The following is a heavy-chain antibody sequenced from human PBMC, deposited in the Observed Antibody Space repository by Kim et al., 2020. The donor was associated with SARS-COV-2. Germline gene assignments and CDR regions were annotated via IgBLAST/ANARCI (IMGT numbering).Heavy chain of an antibody. J-gene: IGHJ6*02. D-gene: IGHD3-10*01. V-gene: IGHV3-74*01. CDR3: ARAAGITRPYYYGMDV. CDR2: INSDGSST. CDR1: GFTFSSYW. Sequence: GGSLRLSCAASGFTFSSYWMHWVRQAPGKGLVWVSRINSDGSSTSYADSVKGRFTISRDNAKNTLYLQMNSLRAEDTAVYYCARAAGITRPYYYGMDVWGQWTTVTVSS.